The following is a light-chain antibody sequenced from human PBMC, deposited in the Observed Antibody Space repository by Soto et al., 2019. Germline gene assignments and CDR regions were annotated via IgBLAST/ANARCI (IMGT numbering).Light chain of an antibody. CDR2: DAS. V-gene: IGKV3-11*01. J-gene: IGKJ4*01. CDR1: QSVSSY. CDR3: QQRSNWPLT. Sequence: EIVLTQSPATLSLSPGERATLSCRASQSVSSYLAWYQKKPGQAPRLLIYDASNRATGIPARFSGSGSGTDFTLTISSLEPEDFAVYYCQQRSNWPLTFGGGTKLEIK.